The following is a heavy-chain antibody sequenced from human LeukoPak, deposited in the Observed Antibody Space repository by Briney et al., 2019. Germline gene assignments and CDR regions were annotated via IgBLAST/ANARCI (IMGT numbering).Heavy chain of an antibody. D-gene: IGHD3-3*01. V-gene: IGHV4-34*01. Sequence: SETLSLTCAVYGGSFSGYYWSWIRQPPGKGLEWIGEINHSGSTNYNPSLKSRVTISVDTSKNQFSLKLSSVTAADTAVYYCARGNPLITIFGVVVRSLSPVGYMDVWGKGTTVTVSS. CDR3: ARGNPLITIFGVVVRSLSPVGYMDV. CDR2: INHSGST. CDR1: GGSFSGYY. J-gene: IGHJ6*03.